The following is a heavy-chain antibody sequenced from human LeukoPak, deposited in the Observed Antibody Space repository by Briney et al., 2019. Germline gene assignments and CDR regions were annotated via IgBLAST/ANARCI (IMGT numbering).Heavy chain of an antibody. J-gene: IGHJ5*02. CDR3: ASEANYDILTGYYFS. D-gene: IGHD3-9*01. CDR1: GGSFSGYY. CDR2: INHSGST. Sequence: SETLSLTCAVYGGSFSGYYWSWIRQPPGKGLEWIGEINHSGSTNYNPSLKSRVTISVDTSKNQFSLKLSSVTAADTAVYYCASEANYDILTGYYFSWGQGTLVTVSS. V-gene: IGHV4-34*01.